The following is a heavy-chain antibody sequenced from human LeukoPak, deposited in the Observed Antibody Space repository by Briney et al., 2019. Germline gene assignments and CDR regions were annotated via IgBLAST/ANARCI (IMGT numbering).Heavy chain of an antibody. V-gene: IGHV3-23*01. Sequence: GGSLRLSCAASGFTFTNFEMNWVRQAPGKGLEWVSTLSGGGRITYYADSVKGRFTISRDNSKNTLYLQMNSLRTEDTALYYCAKSQGPYSSGWYFGNWGQGTLVTVSS. J-gene: IGHJ4*02. D-gene: IGHD6-19*01. CDR1: GFTFTNFE. CDR2: LSGGGRIT. CDR3: AKSQGPYSSGWYFGN.